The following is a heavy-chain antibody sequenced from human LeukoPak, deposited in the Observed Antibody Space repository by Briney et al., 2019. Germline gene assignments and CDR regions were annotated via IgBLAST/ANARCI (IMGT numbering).Heavy chain of an antibody. CDR3: ARDFGPDYYYYGMDV. D-gene: IGHD3-10*01. CDR1: GFTFSSYG. V-gene: IGHV3-33*01. CDR2: IWYDGSNK. J-gene: IGHJ6*02. Sequence: GRSLRLSCSASGFTFSSYGMQWVRQAPGKGREGVAVIWYDGSNKYYADSVKGRFTIPRDNSKNTLYLQMNSLRAEDTAVYYCARDFGPDYYYYGMDVWGQGTTVTVSS.